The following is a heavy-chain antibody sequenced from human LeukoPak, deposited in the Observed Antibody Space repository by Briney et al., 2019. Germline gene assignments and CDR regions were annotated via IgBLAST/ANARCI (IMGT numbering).Heavy chain of an antibody. CDR1: GYSISSGYY. J-gene: IGHJ4*02. CDR3: ARPGGTAAYFDY. CDR2: IYHSGST. D-gene: IGHD2-2*01. V-gene: IGHV4-38-2*02. Sequence: PSETLSLTCTVSGYSISSGYYWGWIRQPPGKGLEWIGSIYHSGSTYYNPSLKSRVTISVDTSKNQFSLKLSSVTAADTAVYYRARPGGTAAYFDYWGQGTLVTVSS.